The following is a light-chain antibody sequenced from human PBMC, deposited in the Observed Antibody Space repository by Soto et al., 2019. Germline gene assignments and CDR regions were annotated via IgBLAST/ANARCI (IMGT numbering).Light chain of an antibody. CDR1: SSNIGSNT. CDR2: SNN. V-gene: IGLV1-44*01. J-gene: IGLJ3*02. CDR3: AAWDDSLNAHWV. Sequence: QSVLTQPPSASRTPGQRVTISCSGSSSNIGSNTVNWYQQLPGTAPKLLIYSNNQRPSGVPDRFSGSKSGTSASLAISGLQSEDEADYYCAAWDDSLNAHWVFGGGTKLTVL.